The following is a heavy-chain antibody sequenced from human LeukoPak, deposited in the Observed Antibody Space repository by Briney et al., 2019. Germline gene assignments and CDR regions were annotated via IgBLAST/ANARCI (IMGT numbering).Heavy chain of an antibody. V-gene: IGHV1-2*06. Sequence: ASVRVSCTASGYTFTGYYMHWVRQAPGQGLEWMGRINPNSGGTNYAQKFQGRVTMTRDTSISTAYMELSRLRSDDTAVYYCARGTPDFWSGYYVSWGQGTLVTVSS. CDR2: INPNSGGT. CDR1: GYTFTGYY. J-gene: IGHJ5*02. D-gene: IGHD3-3*01. CDR3: ARGTPDFWSGYYVS.